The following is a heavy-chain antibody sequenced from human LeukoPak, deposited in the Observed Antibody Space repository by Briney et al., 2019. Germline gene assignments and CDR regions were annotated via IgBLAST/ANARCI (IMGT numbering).Heavy chain of an antibody. V-gene: IGHV4-59*01. CDR3: AGWGEASALRVYAFDI. CDR2: GHHSGNT. CDR1: GDSITSYY. Sequence: PSETLSLTCTVSGDSITSYYRNWLRQPPGKGLEWIGYGHHSGNTKYNPSFKSRVTFSVDTSKNQFSLKLNSVTAADTAVYYCAGWGEASALRVYAFDIWGQGTMVTVSS. D-gene: IGHD3-3*01. J-gene: IGHJ3*02.